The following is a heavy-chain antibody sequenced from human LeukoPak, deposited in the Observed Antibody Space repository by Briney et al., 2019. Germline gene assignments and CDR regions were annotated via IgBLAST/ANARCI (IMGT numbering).Heavy chain of an antibody. V-gene: IGHV3-11*06. CDR2: ISSTGSYT. J-gene: IGHJ4*01. Sequence: PGGSLRLSCAASGFTFSDYYMSWIRQAPGKGLEWVSYISSTGSYTHYTDSVKGRFTISRDNAKNSLYLQMNSLRAEDTAVYYCARDTHSCFDYWGHGAPVTVSS. CDR3: ARDTHSCFDY. D-gene: IGHD2-15*01. CDR1: GFTFSDYY.